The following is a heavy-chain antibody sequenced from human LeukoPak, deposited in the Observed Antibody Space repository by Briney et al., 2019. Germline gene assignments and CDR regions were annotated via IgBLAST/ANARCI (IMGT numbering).Heavy chain of an antibody. V-gene: IGHV4-30-2*01. CDR3: ARQSSPFYFVDY. CDR2: IYHSGST. Sequence: SETLSLTCTVSGGSLSSGGYYWSWIRQPPGKGLEWIGYIYHSGSTYYNPSLKSRVSISVDTSKNQFSLRLNSVTAADTAVYFCARQSSPFYFVDYWGQGIPVTVSS. D-gene: IGHD2/OR15-2a*01. CDR1: GGSLSSGGYY. J-gene: IGHJ4*02.